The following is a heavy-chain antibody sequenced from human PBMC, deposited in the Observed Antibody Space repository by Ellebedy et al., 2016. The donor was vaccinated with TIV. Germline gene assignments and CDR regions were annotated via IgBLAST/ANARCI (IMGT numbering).Heavy chain of an antibody. J-gene: IGHJ3*02. CDR2: ISGSGEYT. CDR3: AKGGYCSGGSCYSGAFDI. D-gene: IGHD2-15*01. CDR1: GFTFSNYA. V-gene: IGHV3-23*01. Sequence: GGSLRLSCAASGFTFSNYAMSWVRRSPGKGLDWVSLISGSGEYTYYADSVKGRFTISRDNSKNTLYLQMNSLRAEDTAVYYCAKGGYCSGGSCYSGAFDIWGQGTMVTVSS.